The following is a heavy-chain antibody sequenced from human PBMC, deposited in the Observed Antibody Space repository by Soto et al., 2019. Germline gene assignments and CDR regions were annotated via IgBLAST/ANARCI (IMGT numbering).Heavy chain of an antibody. CDR1: GFTFSGHS. CDR3: ARDGGVSTFDFDS. V-gene: IGHV3-48*04. CDR2: MTASGVTM. D-gene: IGHD2-8*01. J-gene: IGHJ4*02. Sequence: GGSLRLSCAASGFTFSGHSLNWIRQAPGKGLEWIAYMTASGVTMYADSVKGRFTISRDNAKNSLYLQMDSLRVEDTAVYYCARDGGVSTFDFDSSSPATLLTVS.